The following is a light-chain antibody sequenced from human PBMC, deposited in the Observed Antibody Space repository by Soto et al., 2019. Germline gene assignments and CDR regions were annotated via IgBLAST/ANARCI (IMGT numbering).Light chain of an antibody. CDR1: QDISNY. CDR2: DAS. V-gene: IGKV1-33*01. J-gene: IGKJ3*01. CDR3: QQYDHLPLT. Sequence: DIQMTQSPSSLSASVGDRVTITCQASQDISNYLNWYQQKPGKAPKLLIYDASNLETGVPSRFSRSGSGTDFTFTISSLQPEDIETYYCQQYDHLPLTLGHGTKVDIK.